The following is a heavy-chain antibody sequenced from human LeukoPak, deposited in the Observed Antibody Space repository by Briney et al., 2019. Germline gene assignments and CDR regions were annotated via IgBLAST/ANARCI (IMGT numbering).Heavy chain of an antibody. V-gene: IGHV1-2*06. J-gene: IGHJ4*02. CDR1: GYTFTGYY. Sequence: ASVKVSCKTSGYTFTGYYVHWVRQAPGQGLEWMGRINPNSGDTNYAQKFQGRVTMTRDTSISTAYMELSRLRSDDTAVYYCARDYCGGDCFPDYWGQGTLVAVSS. CDR3: ARDYCGGDCFPDY. CDR2: INPNSGDT. D-gene: IGHD2-21*02.